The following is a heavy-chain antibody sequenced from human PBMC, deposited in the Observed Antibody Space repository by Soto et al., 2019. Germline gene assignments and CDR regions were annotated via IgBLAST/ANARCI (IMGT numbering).Heavy chain of an antibody. J-gene: IGHJ4*02. D-gene: IGHD3-3*01. CDR2: IYWDDDK. CDR3: AHRVLRTVFGLVTPTAIYFDF. Sequence: QITLNESGPTQVKPRQTLTLTCTFSGFSLTTSGVGVGWIRQSPGKAPEWLALIYWDDDKRYSPSLKSRLTLTKDTSKNQVVLTMADLDPADTATYYCAHRVLRTVFGLVTPTAIYFDFWGQGTPVAVSS. CDR1: GFSLTTSGVG. V-gene: IGHV2-5*02.